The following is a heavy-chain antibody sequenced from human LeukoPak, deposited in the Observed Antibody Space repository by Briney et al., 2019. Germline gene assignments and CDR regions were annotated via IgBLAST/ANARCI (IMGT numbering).Heavy chain of an antibody. V-gene: IGHV1-69*01. J-gene: IGHJ5*02. CDR1: GGTFSSYA. D-gene: IGHD5-18*01. CDR2: IIPIFGTA. Sequence: SVQVSCKASGGTFSSYAISWVRQAPGQGLEWMGGIIPIFGTANYAQKFQGRVTITADESTSTAYMELSSLRSEDTAVYYCARDTAMLGWFDPWGQGTLVTVSS. CDR3: ARDTAMLGWFDP.